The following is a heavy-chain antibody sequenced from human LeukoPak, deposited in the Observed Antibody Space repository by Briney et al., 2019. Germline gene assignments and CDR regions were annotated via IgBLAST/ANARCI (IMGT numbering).Heavy chain of an antibody. CDR2: IYYSGST. V-gene: IGHV4-59*01. D-gene: IGHD2-2*01. Sequence: PSETLSLTCTVSGGSISSYYCSWLRQPPGKGLEWIGYIYYSGSTNYNPSLKSRVTISVDTSKNQFSLKLSSVTAADTAVYYCARVEGYCSSTSCYELIDYWGQGTLVTVSS. CDR3: ARVEGYCSSTSCYELIDY. J-gene: IGHJ4*02. CDR1: GGSISSYY.